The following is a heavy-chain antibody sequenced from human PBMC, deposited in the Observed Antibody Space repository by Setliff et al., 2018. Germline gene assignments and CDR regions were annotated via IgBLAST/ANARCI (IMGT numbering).Heavy chain of an antibody. CDR3: AREYYYARSRNFDY. V-gene: IGHV4-59*01. J-gene: IGHJ4*02. CDR1: GGSFTTYY. CDR2: IYYSGST. D-gene: IGHD3-22*01. Sequence: PSETLSLTCTVSGGSFTTYYWSWIRQSPGKGLEWIGYIYYSGSTNYNPSLKSRVSISVDTSKNQFSLRLTSETAADTAVYYCAREYYYARSRNFDYWGQGTLVTVSS.